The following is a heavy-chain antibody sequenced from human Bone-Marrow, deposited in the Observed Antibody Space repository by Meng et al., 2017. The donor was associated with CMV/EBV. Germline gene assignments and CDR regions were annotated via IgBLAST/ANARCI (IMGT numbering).Heavy chain of an antibody. CDR1: GFTFSSYW. V-gene: IGHV3-74*01. CDR2: INSDGSST. J-gene: IGHJ4*02. D-gene: IGHD3-22*01. Sequence: GESLKISCAASGFTFSSYWMHWVRQAPGKGLVWVSHINSDGSSTSYADSVKGRFTISRDNSKNTLYLQMNSLRAEDTAVYYCVPTYYYDSSGYPSRYWGQGTLVTVPS. CDR3: VPTYYYDSSGYPSRY.